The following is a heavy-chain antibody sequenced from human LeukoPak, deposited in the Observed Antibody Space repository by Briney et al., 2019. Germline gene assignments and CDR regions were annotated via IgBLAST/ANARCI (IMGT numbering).Heavy chain of an antibody. D-gene: IGHD5-12*01. CDR2: ISGSGGST. Sequence: PGGSLRLSCAASGFTFSSYAMSWVRQAPGKRLEWVSAISGSGGSTYYADSVKDRFTISRKNSKNTLFLQMSSLRAEDTAVYYCAKDREGLSSGYDLEYFDYWGQGTLVTVSS. J-gene: IGHJ4*02. CDR3: AKDREGLSSGYDLEYFDY. CDR1: GFTFSSYA. V-gene: IGHV3-23*01.